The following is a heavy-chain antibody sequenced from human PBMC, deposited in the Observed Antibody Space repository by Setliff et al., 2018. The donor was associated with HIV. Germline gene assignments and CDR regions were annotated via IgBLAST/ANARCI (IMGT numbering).Heavy chain of an antibody. CDR1: GYTFTGYY. J-gene: IGHJ4*02. CDR2: INPNSGGT. V-gene: IGHV1-2*04. D-gene: IGHD2-15*01. CDR3: ARGVDPVGGYCSGGSCYNPDFDY. Sequence: ASVKVSYKASGYTFTGYYMHWVRQAPGQGLEWMGWINPNSGGTNYAQKFQGWVTMTRDTSISTAYMGLSRLRSDDTAVYYCARGVDPVGGYCSGGSCYNPDFDYWGQGTLVTVSS.